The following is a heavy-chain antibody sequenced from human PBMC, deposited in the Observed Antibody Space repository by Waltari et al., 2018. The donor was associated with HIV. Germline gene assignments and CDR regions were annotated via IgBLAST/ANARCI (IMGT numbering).Heavy chain of an antibody. CDR2: IDWADDK. CDR1: GFSLSTTGMC. V-gene: IGHV2-70*01. D-gene: IGHD3-10*02. CDR3: ARVKYFYVSREYFFDY. Sequence: QVTLRESGPALVKPTQTLTLTCTFAGFSLSTTGMCVSWIRQPPGKALEWLALIDWADDKYFSTSLRSRLTISKDTTKNQVALTVTNLDPMDTVTYYCARVKYFYVSREYFFDYWGQGILVTVSS. J-gene: IGHJ4*02.